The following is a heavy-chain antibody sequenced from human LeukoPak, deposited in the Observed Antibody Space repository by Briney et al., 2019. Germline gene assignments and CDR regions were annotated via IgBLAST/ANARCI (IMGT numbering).Heavy chain of an antibody. CDR2: ISGSGGST. CDR3: ARSQGYFDY. J-gene: IGHJ4*02. CDR1: GFTFSSYA. Sequence: GGSLRLSCAASGFTFSSYAMSWVRQAPGKGLEWVSGISGSGGSTYYADSVKGRFTFSRDNSKNTLYLQMNSLRAEDTAVYYCARSQGYFDYWGQGTLVTVSS. V-gene: IGHV3-23*01.